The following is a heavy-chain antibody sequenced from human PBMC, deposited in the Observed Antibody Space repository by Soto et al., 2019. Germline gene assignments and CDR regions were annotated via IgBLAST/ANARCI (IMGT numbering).Heavy chain of an antibody. Sequence: QVQLVQSGAEVKKPGSSVKVSCKASGGTVSNYAINWVRQAPGQGLEWMGGIIPIFGSTNYAQTFQARVTITADKSTTTVYMELNSLTLEDTAVYLCARSSVDTSGYYLYYVDSWGQGNLVTVSS. V-gene: IGHV1-69*06. CDR2: IIPIFGST. J-gene: IGHJ4*02. CDR3: ARSSVDTSGYYLYYVDS. D-gene: IGHD3-9*01. CDR1: GGTVSNYA.